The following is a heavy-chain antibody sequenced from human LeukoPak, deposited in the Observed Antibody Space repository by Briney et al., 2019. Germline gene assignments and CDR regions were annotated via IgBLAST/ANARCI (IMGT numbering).Heavy chain of an antibody. CDR3: ARDRFPSRDIVVVPAASPLDV. D-gene: IGHD2-2*01. CDR2: ISSSSYI. CDR1: GFTFSSYA. Sequence: GGSLRLSCAASGFTFSSYAMSWVRQAPGRGLEWVSSISSSSYIYYADSVKGRFTISRDNAKNSLYLQMNSLRAEDTAVYFCARDRFPSRDIVVVPAASPLDVWGQGTTVTVSS. J-gene: IGHJ6*02. V-gene: IGHV3-21*01.